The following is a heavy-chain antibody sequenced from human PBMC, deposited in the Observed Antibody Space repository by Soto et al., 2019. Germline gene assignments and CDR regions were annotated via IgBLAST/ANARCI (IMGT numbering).Heavy chain of an antibody. CDR1: GGSISSSSYY. J-gene: IGHJ4*02. Sequence: SETLSLTCTVSGGSISSSSYYWGWIRQPPGKGLEWIGRIYTSGSTNYNPSLKSRVTMSVDTSKNQFSLKLSSVTAADTAVYYCARDRLPDYGDYAYFDYWGQGTLVTVSS. V-gene: IGHV4-39*07. D-gene: IGHD4-17*01. CDR2: IYTSGST. CDR3: ARDRLPDYGDYAYFDY.